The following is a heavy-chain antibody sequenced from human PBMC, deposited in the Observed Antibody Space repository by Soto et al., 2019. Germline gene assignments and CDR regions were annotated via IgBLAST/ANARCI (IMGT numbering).Heavy chain of an antibody. D-gene: IGHD5-12*01. Sequence: QVQLVQSGAEVKKPGASVKVSCKASGYTFTRSGISWVRQAPGQGPEWMGWISSYNGDTNYAQTFQGRVTMTTDTSXXTAYMELRSLRSDDTAVYYCAREGVAPYYYYGMDVWDQGTPVTVSS. V-gene: IGHV1-18*01. J-gene: IGHJ6*02. CDR1: GYTFTRSG. CDR2: ISSYNGDT. CDR3: AREGVAPYYYYGMDV.